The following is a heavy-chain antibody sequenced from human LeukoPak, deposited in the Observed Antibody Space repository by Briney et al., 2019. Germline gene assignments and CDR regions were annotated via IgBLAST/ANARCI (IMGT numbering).Heavy chain of an antibody. D-gene: IGHD5-24*01. CDR3: ARDNSVRDEAWWFNP. J-gene: IGHJ5*02. CDR2: ISPSGGST. V-gene: IGHV1-46*01. Sequence: GASVKVSCKVSGYTLTELSMHWVRQAPGQGPEWMGGISPSGGSTTYAQKFQGRVTLTRDMSTSTEYLELSSLRSEDTAVYYCARDNSVRDEAWWFNPWGQGTLVTVSS. CDR1: GYTLTELS.